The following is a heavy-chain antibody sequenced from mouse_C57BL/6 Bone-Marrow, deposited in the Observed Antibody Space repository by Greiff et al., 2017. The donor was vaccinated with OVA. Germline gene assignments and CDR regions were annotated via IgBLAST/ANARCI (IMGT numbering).Heavy chain of an antibody. J-gene: IGHJ3*01. Sequence: VQLQQSGAELVRPGASVKLSCTASGFNIKDDYMHWVKQRPEQGLEWIGWIDPANGDTAYASKFQGKATIPADTSSNTAYLQLRSLTSEYTADYDCTTGITTVVATPFADWGQGTLVTVSA. CDR1: GFNIKDDY. V-gene: IGHV14-4*01. CDR2: IDPANGDT. CDR3: TTGITTVVATPFAD. D-gene: IGHD1-1*01.